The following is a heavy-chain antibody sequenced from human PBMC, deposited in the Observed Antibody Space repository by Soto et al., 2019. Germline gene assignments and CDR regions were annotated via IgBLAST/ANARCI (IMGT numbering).Heavy chain of an antibody. Sequence: EVQLVESGGGLVQPGGSLRLSCAASGFSFNNYWMHWVRQAPGKGLVWVSRVRGDETMTNYADSVKGRFTISRDNAKNTLYLQMNSLRAEDTAVYFCAREGTKAGFDYWGQGTLVTVSS. J-gene: IGHJ4*02. CDR2: VRGDETMT. V-gene: IGHV3-74*01. CDR1: GFSFNNYW. D-gene: IGHD3-10*01. CDR3: AREGTKAGFDY.